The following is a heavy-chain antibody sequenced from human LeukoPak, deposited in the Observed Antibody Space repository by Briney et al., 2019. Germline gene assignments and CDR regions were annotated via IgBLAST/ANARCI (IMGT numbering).Heavy chain of an antibody. Sequence: SETLSLTCTVSGASITGYFWSWIRQPPGKGLEWIGYIYYSGGTDYNPSLKSRVTISVDTSKNQFSLKLRSVTAADTAVYYCAGHVTISGPYDASDIWGQGTMVTVSP. CDR2: IYYSGGT. CDR3: AGHVTISGPYDASDI. V-gene: IGHV4-59*08. CDR1: GASITGYF. J-gene: IGHJ3*02. D-gene: IGHD5-24*01.